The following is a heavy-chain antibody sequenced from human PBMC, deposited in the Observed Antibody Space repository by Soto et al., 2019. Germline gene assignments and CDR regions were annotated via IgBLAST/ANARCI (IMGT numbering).Heavy chain of an antibody. V-gene: IGHV1-18*01. Sequence: QVQLVQSGAEVKKPGASVKVSCKASGYTFTSYGISWVRQAPGQGLEWMGWISAYNGNTNYAQKLQGRVTMTTDTSTSTAYMERRSLRSDDTAVYYCARDGSGEYYGSGSPFDYWGQGTLVTVSS. CDR1: GYTFTSYG. CDR3: ARDGSGEYYGSGSPFDY. D-gene: IGHD3-10*01. J-gene: IGHJ4*02. CDR2: ISAYNGNT.